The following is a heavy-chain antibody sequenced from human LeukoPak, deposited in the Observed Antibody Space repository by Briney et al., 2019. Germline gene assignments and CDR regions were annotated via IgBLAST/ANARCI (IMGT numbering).Heavy chain of an antibody. CDR3: ARDDPYFFDY. J-gene: IGHJ4*02. CDR1: GFTFSSYA. V-gene: IGHV3-7*01. Sequence: GRSLRLSCAASGFTFSSYAMHWVRQAPGEGLEWVAKIKQDGSEKYYVDSVKGRFTISRDNAKNSLFLQMDSLRVEDTAVYFCARDDPYFFDYWGQGTLVTVSS. CDR2: IKQDGSEK.